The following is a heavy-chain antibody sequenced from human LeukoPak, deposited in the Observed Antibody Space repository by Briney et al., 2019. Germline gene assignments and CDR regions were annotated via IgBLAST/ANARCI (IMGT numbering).Heavy chain of an antibody. CDR3: ARVLDIVVVVAAKASSGGMDV. V-gene: IGHV3-30-3*01. D-gene: IGHD2-15*01. CDR2: ISYDGSNK. J-gene: IGHJ6*02. Sequence: PGGSLRLSCAASGFTFSSYAMHWVRQAPGKGLEWGAVISYDGSNKYYADSVKGRFTISRDNSKNTLYLQMNSLRAEDTAVYYCARVLDIVVVVAAKASSGGMDVWGQGTTVTVSS. CDR1: GFTFSSYA.